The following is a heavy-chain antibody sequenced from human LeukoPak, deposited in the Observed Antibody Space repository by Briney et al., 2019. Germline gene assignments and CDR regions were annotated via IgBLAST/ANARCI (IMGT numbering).Heavy chain of an antibody. J-gene: IGHJ4*02. CDR2: IIPILGIA. V-gene: IGHV1-69*04. Sequence: SVKVSCKASGGTFSSYAISWVRQAPGQGLEWMGRIIPILGIANYAQKFQGRVTITADKSTSTAYMELSSLRSEDTAVYYCARAVSGRFDYWGQGTLVTVTS. CDR1: GGTFSSYA. D-gene: IGHD6-19*01. CDR3: ARAVSGRFDY.